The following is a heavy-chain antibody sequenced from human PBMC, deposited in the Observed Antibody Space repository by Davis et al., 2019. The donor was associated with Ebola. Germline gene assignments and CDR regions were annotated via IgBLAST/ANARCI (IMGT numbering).Heavy chain of an antibody. J-gene: IGHJ6*02. Sequence: PGGSLRLSCSASGFTFSSYAMHWVRQAPGKGLEYVSAISSNGGSTYYADSVKGRFTISRDNSKNTLYLQMSSPRAEDTAVYYCVKAHRSGHCSSTSCYYYYYYGMDVWGQGTTVTVSS. V-gene: IGHV3-64D*08. CDR3: VKAHRSGHCSSTSCYYYYYYGMDV. D-gene: IGHD2-2*01. CDR2: ISSNGGST. CDR1: GFTFSSYA.